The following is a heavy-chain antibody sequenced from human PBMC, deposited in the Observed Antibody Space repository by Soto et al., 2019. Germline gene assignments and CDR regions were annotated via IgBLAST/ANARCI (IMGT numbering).Heavy chain of an antibody. D-gene: IGHD6-19*01. Sequence: SEILCLTWTVSGGSSSSYCWSWIRQHPGKGLEWIGYIYYSGSSNYNPSLKSRVTISVDTSKSRFSLKLSSVTAADTAVYYCARGPAVQWLPIWGHGTLVTVSS. CDR1: GGSSSSYC. J-gene: IGHJ4*01. CDR2: IYYSGSS. CDR3: ARGPAVQWLPI. V-gene: IGHV4-59*01.